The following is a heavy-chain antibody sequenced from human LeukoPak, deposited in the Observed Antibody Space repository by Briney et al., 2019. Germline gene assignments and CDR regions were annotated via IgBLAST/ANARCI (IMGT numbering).Heavy chain of an antibody. CDR3: VIVVVVAATPDWSDP. J-gene: IGHJ5*02. Sequence: GGSLRLSCAASGFTFSSYEMNWVRQAPGKGLEWVSYISSSCSTIYYADSLKGRFTISRDNAKNSLYLQMNSMRPEDTAVYYCVIVVVVAATPDWSDPWGQGTLVTVSS. D-gene: IGHD2-15*01. CDR2: ISSSCSTI. V-gene: IGHV3-48*03. CDR1: GFTFSSYE.